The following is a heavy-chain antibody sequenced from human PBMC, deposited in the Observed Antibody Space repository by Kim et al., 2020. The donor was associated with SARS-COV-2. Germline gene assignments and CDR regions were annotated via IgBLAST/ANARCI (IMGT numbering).Heavy chain of an antibody. CDR2: KK. Sequence: KKYYAEPMKGRFTNARDNSKNTLYLQMNSLRAEDTAVYSCARGAGQGLDYWGQGTLVTVSS. V-gene: IGHV3-33*01. J-gene: IGHJ4*02. CDR3: ARGAGQGLDY.